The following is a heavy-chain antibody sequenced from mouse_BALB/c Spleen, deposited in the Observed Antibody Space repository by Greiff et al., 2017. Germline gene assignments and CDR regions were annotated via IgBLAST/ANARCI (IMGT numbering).Heavy chain of an antibody. CDR1: GFTFSSYA. J-gene: IGHJ3*01. CDR2: ISSGGSYT. D-gene: IGHD2-4*01. V-gene: IGHV5-9-4*01. CDR3: ARVDDYGGFAY. Sequence: EVMLVESGGGLVKPGGSLKLSCAASGFTFSSYAMSWVRQSPEKRLEWVAEISSGGSYTYYPDTVTGRFTISRDNAKNTLYLEMSSLRSEDTAMYYCARVDDYGGFAYWGQGTLVTVSA.